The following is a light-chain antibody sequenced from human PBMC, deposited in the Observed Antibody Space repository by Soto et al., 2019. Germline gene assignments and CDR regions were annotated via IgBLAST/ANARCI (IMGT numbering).Light chain of an antibody. CDR3: QQSYSTLWT. V-gene: IGKV1-39*01. CDR2: AAS. CDR1: QSISSY. Sequence: DIQMTQSPSSLSASVGDRVTITCRASQSISSYLNWYQQKPGKAPKLLIYAASSLQSGVPSRFSGSGSGTDFTLTIISLQPEDFATYYWQQSYSTLWTFGQGTKVEIK. J-gene: IGKJ1*01.